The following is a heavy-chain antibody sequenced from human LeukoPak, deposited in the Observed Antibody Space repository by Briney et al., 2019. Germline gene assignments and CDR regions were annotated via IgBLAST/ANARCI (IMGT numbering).Heavy chain of an antibody. CDR1: GGSFNGYY. D-gene: IGHD6-19*01. Sequence: SETLSLTCAVYGGSFNGYYWSWIRQSPEKGLECIGEINHSGSTNYNPSLRSRVTLSVDTSKSQFSLKLSSMTAADTAVYYCARRVRSADHRLDYWGQGTLVTVSS. V-gene: IGHV4-34*01. J-gene: IGHJ4*02. CDR3: ARRVRSADHRLDY. CDR2: INHSGST.